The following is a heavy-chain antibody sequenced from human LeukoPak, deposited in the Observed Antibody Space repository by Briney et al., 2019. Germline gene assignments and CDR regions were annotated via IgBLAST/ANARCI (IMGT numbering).Heavy chain of an antibody. CDR3: ARRVYSSSWYWFDP. D-gene: IGHD6-13*01. CDR2: INHSGST. Sequence: SETLSLTCAVYGGSFSGYYWSWIRQPPGKGLEWIGEINHSGSTNYNPSLKSRVTISVDTSKNQFSLKLSSVTAADTAVYYCARRVYSSSWYWFDPWGQGTLVTVSS. J-gene: IGHJ5*02. V-gene: IGHV4-34*01. CDR1: GGSFSGYY.